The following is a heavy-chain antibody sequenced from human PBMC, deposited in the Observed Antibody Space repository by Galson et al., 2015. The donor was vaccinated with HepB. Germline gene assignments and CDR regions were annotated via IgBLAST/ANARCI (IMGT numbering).Heavy chain of an antibody. J-gene: IGHJ4*02. CDR2: IIPNLGIA. V-gene: IGHV1-69*04. Sequence: SVKVSCKASGGTFSSYTISWLRQAPGQGLEWMGRIIPNLGIANYAQKFQGRVTITADTSTSTAYMELSSLRSEDTAVYYCARDPVDSGYGVAGYCDYWCQLTLGSISS. CDR1: GGTFSSYT. CDR3: ARDPVDSGYGVAGYCDY. D-gene: IGHD5-12*01.